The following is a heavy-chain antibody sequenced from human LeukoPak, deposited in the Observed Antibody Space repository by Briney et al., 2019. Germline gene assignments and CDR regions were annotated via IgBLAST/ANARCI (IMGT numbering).Heavy chain of an antibody. CDR3: ARSRYYDILTGYYRGLDFDY. V-gene: IGHV4-61*01. J-gene: IGHJ4*02. Sequence: SETLSLTCAVSGGSVSSGSYYWSWIRQPPGEGLEWIGYIYYSGSTNYNPSLKSRVTISVDTSKNQFSLKLSSVTAADTAVYYCARSRYYDILTGYYRGLDFDYWGQGTLVTVSS. CDR1: GGSVSSGSYY. CDR2: IYYSGST. D-gene: IGHD3-9*01.